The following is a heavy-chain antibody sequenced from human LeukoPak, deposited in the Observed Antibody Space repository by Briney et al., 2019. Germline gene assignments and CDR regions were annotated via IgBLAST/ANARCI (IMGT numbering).Heavy chain of an antibody. J-gene: IGHJ5*02. CDR1: GGTFSSYA. CDR3: SRDLGEIAAIRPECVWFCP. V-gene: IGHV1-69*13. D-gene: IGHD5-18*01. Sequence: ASVKVSCKASGGTFSSYAITWVRQAPGPGLEWMGGIIPIFGTANYAQKFQGRVTITADESASTAYMELSSLRSEDTAVYYYSRDLGEIAAIRPECVWFCPWGQGTLVTVSS. CDR2: IIPIFGTA.